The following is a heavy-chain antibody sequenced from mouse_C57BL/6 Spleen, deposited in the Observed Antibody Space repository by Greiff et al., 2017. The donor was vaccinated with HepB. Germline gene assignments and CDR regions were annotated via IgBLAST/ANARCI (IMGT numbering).Heavy chain of an antibody. Sequence: VHLVESGPELVKPGASVKISCKASGYAFSSSWMNWVKQRPGKGLEWIGRIYPGDGDTNYNGKFKGKATLTADKSSSTAYMQLSSLTSEDSAVYFCARAHYYYGSSYPFDYWGQGTTLTVSS. CDR3: ARAHYYYGSSYPFDY. D-gene: IGHD1-1*01. J-gene: IGHJ2*01. CDR1: GYAFSSSW. V-gene: IGHV1-82*01. CDR2: IYPGDGDT.